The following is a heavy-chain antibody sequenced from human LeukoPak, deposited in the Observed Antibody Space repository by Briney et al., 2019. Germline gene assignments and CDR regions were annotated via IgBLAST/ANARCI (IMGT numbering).Heavy chain of an antibody. V-gene: IGHV1-24*01. Sequence: ASVKVSCKVSGYTLTELSMHWVRQAPGKGLEWMGGFDPEDGETIYAQKFQGRVTMTEDTSTDTAYMGLSSLRSEDTAVYYCATDRYFDILTGDYGMDVWGQGTTVTVSS. CDR2: FDPEDGET. CDR3: ATDRYFDILTGDYGMDV. J-gene: IGHJ6*02. CDR1: GYTLTELS. D-gene: IGHD3-9*01.